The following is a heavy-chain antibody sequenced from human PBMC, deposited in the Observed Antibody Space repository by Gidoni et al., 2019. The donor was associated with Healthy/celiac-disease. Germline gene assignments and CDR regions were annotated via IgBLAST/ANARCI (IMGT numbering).Heavy chain of an antibody. CDR2: INHSGST. V-gene: IGHV4-34*01. D-gene: IGHD3-9*01. Sequence: QVQLQQRGAGLLKPSETLSLTCAVYGGSFSAYYWSWIRQPPGKGLEWIGEINHSGSTNYNPSLKSRVTISVDTSKNQFSLKLSSVTAADTAVYYCARKYPYYDILTGASGGWFDPWGQGTLVTVSS. CDR1: GGSFSAYY. J-gene: IGHJ5*02. CDR3: ARKYPYYDILTGASGGWFDP.